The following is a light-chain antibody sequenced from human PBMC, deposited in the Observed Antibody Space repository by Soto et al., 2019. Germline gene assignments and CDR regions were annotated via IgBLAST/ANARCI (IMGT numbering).Light chain of an antibody. V-gene: IGLV2-14*01. CDR1: SSDVGVYNY. J-gene: IGLJ1*01. CDR2: DVS. CDR3: SSYTSSDTYV. Sequence: QSVLTQPASVSGSPGQSITISCTGTSSDVGVYNYVSWYQQHPGKAPKLMIIDVSNRPSGVSNRFSGSKSGNTASLTISGLQAEDEADYYCSSYTSSDTYVFGTGTKVTVL.